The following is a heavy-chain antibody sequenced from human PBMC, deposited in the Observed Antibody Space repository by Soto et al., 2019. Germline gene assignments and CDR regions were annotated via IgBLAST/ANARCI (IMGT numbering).Heavy chain of an antibody. CDR3: ARGWYYDYIWGSYRYTNFDY. V-gene: IGHV4-34*01. CDR2: INHSGST. D-gene: IGHD3-16*02. CDR1: GGSFSGYY. J-gene: IGHJ4*02. Sequence: QVQLQQWGAGLLKPSETLSLTCAVYGGSFSGYYWSWIRQPPGKGLEWIGEINHSGSTNYNPSLKSRVTISVDTSKNQFSLKLSSVTAADTAVYYCARGWYYDYIWGSYRYTNFDYWGQGTLVTVSS.